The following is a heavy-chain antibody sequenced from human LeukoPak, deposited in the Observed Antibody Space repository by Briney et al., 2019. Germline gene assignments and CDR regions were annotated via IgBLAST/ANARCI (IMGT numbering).Heavy chain of an antibody. D-gene: IGHD6-19*01. V-gene: IGHV1-8*01. J-gene: IGHJ4*02. Sequence: ASVKVSCKASGYTFTSYDINWVRQATGQGLEWMGWMNPNSGNTGYAQKFQGRVTMTRNTSISTAYMELSSLRSEDTAVYYCARDLRHAWITSAVAGRFDYWGQGTLVTVSS. CDR3: ARDLRHAWITSAVAGRFDY. CDR2: MNPNSGNT. CDR1: GYTFTSYD.